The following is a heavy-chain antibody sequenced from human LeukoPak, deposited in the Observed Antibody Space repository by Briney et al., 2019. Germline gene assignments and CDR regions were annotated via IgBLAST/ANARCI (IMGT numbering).Heavy chain of an antibody. J-gene: IGHJ2*01. CDR2: VKQDGRDK. CDR3: ARARGSGRSWYFDR. Sequence: SGGSLRLSCAASGFTLSCYWMSCVRQAPGKGLEWLASVKQDGRDKYYVASVKGRFTISRDNAKNSLYVQMNSLRAEDTAVYYCARARGSGRSWYFDRWGRGTVVTVSS. CDR1: GFTLSCYW. D-gene: IGHD3-3*01. V-gene: IGHV3-7*04.